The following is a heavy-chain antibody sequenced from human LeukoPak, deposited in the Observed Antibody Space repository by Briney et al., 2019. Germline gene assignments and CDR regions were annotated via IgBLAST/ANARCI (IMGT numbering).Heavy chain of an antibody. CDR1: GYTFTGYY. CDR3: ARDSGYDFWSGYYGY. J-gene: IGHJ4*02. V-gene: IGHV1-2*02. D-gene: IGHD3-3*01. CDR2: INPNSGGT. Sequence: GASVKVSCKASGYTFTGYYMHWVRQAPGQGLEWMGWINPNSGGTNYAQKFQGRVTMTRDTSISTAYMELSRLRSDDTAAYYCARDSGYDFWSGYYGYWGQGTLVTVSS.